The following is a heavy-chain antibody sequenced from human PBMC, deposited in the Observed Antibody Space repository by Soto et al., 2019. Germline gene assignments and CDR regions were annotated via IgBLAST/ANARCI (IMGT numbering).Heavy chain of an antibody. D-gene: IGHD6-13*01. CDR3: AKAGIAALRYFDY. V-gene: IGHV3-30*18. CDR1: GFTFSSYG. Sequence: GGSLRLSCAASGFTFSSYGMHWVRQAPGKGLEWVAVISYDGSNKYYADSVKGRFTISRDNSKNTLYLQMNSLRAGDTAVYYCAKAGIAALRYFDYWGQGTLVTVSS. CDR2: ISYDGSNK. J-gene: IGHJ4*02.